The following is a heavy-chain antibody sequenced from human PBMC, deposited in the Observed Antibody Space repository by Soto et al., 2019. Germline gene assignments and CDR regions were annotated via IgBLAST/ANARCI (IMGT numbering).Heavy chain of an antibody. CDR2: INPSGGST. D-gene: IGHD3-10*01. CDR3: ARDRGTGHLNWFDH. J-gene: IGHJ5*02. V-gene: IGHV1-46*01. Sequence: GXSVNVSCEASVYTFTSYYIHWVRQAPGQGLEWMGIINPSGGSTSYAQKFQGRVTMTRDTSTSTVYMELSSLRSEDTAVYYCARDRGTGHLNWFDHWGQGSLVTVSS. CDR1: VYTFTSYY.